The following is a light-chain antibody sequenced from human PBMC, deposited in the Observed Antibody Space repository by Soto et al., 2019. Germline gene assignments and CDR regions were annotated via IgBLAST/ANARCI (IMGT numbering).Light chain of an antibody. CDR3: MQALQSLT. Sequence: IVLTHTPLSLSVTPGPPASISCKSSQSLRHSDGRTYVYWYVQRPGQPPQLLIYFGSNRAPGVPDRFSGSGSGTYFTLKINRVEAEDVVTYYCMQALQSLTFGQGTRLEI. CDR1: QSLRHSDGRTY. J-gene: IGKJ5*01. V-gene: IGKV2-28*01. CDR2: FGS.